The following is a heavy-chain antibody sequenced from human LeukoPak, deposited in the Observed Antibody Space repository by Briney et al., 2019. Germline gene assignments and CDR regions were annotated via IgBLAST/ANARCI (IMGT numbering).Heavy chain of an antibody. CDR3: ARSIWYSSGWYGNQDY. CDR1: GGTFSSYA. J-gene: IGHJ4*02. D-gene: IGHD6-19*01. V-gene: IGHV1-69*13. Sequence: SVKVSCKASGGTFSSYAISWVRQATGQGLDWMGGIIPIFGTANYAQKFQGRVTITADESTSTAYMELSSLRSEDTAVYYCARSIWYSSGWYGNQDYWGQGTLVTVSS. CDR2: IIPIFGTA.